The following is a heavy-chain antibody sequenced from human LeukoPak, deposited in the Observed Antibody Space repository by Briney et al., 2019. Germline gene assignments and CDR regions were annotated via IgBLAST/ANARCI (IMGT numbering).Heavy chain of an antibody. CDR3: ARDPASGKYFDWPQNDY. V-gene: IGHV3-21*01. Sequence: PGGSLRLSCAASGFTFSSYSMNWVRQAPGKGLEWVSSISSSSSYIYYADSVKGRFTISRDNAKNSLYLQMNSLRAEDTAVYYCARDPASGKYFDWPQNDYWGQGTLVTVSS. CDR2: ISSSSSYI. CDR1: GFTFSSYS. J-gene: IGHJ4*02. D-gene: IGHD3-9*01.